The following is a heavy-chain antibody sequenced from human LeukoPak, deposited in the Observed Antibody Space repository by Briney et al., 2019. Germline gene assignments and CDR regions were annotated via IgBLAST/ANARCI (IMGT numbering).Heavy chain of an antibody. CDR2: ITTYKGNM. D-gene: IGHD3-10*01. CDR3: ARDGNESGSGTFYSTGMDV. CDR1: GYIFSSHG. Sequence: GASVKVSCKASGYIFSSHGISWVRQAPGEGLEWMGWITTYKGNMAYAPKFQGRVTMTTDISTSTAYMELRSLRSDDTAVYYCARDGNESGSGTFYSTGMDVWGHGTTVTVSS. J-gene: IGHJ6*02. V-gene: IGHV1-18*01.